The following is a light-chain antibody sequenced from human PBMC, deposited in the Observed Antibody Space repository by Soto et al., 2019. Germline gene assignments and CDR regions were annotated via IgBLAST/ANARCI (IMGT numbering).Light chain of an antibody. J-gene: IGKJ4*01. CDR3: LQYGISPLT. Sequence: EIVLTQSPGTLSLSPGERATLSCRASQSVSSSYLAWYQQKPGQAPRLLIYGASSRATGIPDRFSGSGSGTDFTLSISRLEPEDFAVYSCLQYGISPLTFGGGTKVEIK. CDR2: GAS. V-gene: IGKV3-20*01. CDR1: QSVSSSY.